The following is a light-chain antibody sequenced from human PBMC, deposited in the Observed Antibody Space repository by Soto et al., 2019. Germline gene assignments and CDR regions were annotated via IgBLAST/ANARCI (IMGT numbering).Light chain of an antibody. V-gene: IGKV3-20*01. J-gene: IGKJ2*01. CDR3: QLYGSSPPRYT. CDR2: AAS. Sequence: ESVLTQSPGTLSLSPGERAALSCRASQSVSSSYLAWYQQKSGQAPRLLIYAASTRATGIPDRLSGSGSGTDFTLTISRLEPEDFAVYFCQLYGSSPPRYTFGQGTKVDIK. CDR1: QSVSSSY.